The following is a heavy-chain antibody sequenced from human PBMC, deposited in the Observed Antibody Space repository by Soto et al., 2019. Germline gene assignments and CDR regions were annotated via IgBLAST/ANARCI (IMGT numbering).Heavy chain of an antibody. V-gene: IGHV6-1*01. CDR2: TYYRSKWYN. CDR1: SNSPS. J-gene: IGHJ6*03. D-gene: IGHD6-6*01. Sequence: SNSPSWNWLRPSPSRGLAWLGRTYYRSKWYNDYAVSVKSRITINPDTSKNQCSLQLNSVTPEDTAVYYCARVEGSSSYYYYYYMDVWGKGTTVTVSS. CDR3: ARVEGSSSYYYYYYMDV.